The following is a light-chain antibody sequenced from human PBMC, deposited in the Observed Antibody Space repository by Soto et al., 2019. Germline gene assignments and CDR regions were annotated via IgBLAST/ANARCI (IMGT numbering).Light chain of an antibody. CDR2: AAS. CDR3: MQSNSFPHT. J-gene: IGKJ2*01. CDR1: QYISSW. Sequence: IQMTQSPSSVSSSVGDRVTITCRASQYISSWLAWYQQKPEKAPPLLIYAASSLQSGVPSRFSGGGAGADFDITMSSLQPEDFATYYCMQSNSFPHTFGQGTKLEIK. V-gene: IGKV1-12*01.